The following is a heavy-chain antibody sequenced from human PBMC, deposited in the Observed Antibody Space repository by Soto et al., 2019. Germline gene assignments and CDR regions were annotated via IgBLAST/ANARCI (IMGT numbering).Heavy chain of an antibody. D-gene: IGHD7-27*01. V-gene: IGHV1-18*01. Sequence: GESLKISCKGSGYSFTSYGISWVRQAPGQGLEWMGWISAYNGNTNYAQKLQGRVTMTTDTSTSTAYMELRSLRSDDTAVYYCARDGQNWDDAFDIWGQGTMVTVSS. CDR2: ISAYNGNT. J-gene: IGHJ3*02. CDR3: ARDGQNWDDAFDI. CDR1: GYSFTSYG.